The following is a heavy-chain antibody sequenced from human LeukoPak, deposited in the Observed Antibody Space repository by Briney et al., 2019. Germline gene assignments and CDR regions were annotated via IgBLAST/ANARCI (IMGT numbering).Heavy chain of an antibody. Sequence: ASVKVSCKASGYTFTSYGISWVRQAPGQGLEWMGWISAYNGNTNYAQKLQGRVTMTTDTSTSTAYMELRSLRSDDTAVYYCARRLDSYYDFWSGYCYYFDYWGQGTLVTVSS. J-gene: IGHJ4*02. CDR1: GYTFTSYG. D-gene: IGHD3-3*01. V-gene: IGHV1-18*01. CDR3: ARRLDSYYDFWSGYCYYFDY. CDR2: ISAYNGNT.